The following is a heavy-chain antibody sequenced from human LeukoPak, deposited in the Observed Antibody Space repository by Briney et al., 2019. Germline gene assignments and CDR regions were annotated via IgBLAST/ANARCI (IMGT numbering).Heavy chain of an antibody. D-gene: IGHD3-22*01. CDR2: ISISGTTM. J-gene: IGHJ3*02. V-gene: IGHV3-48*03. Sequence: PGGSLRLSCAASGFTFNGYEMNWVRQAPGKGLEWVSYISISGTTMYYADSVKGRFTISRDNSKTSVYLQMSSLRAEDTAVYYCARGGSSGYHYNAFDIWGQGTMVTVSS. CDR3: ARGGSSGYHYNAFDI. CDR1: GFTFNGYE.